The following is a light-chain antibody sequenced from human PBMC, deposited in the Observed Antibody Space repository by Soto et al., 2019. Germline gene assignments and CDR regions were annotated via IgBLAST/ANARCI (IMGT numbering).Light chain of an antibody. CDR2: GAS. V-gene: IGKV3-15*01. CDR3: QHYNNWPPYT. Sequence: EIVMTQSPATLSVSPGERATLFCRASQRISTNLAWYQQKPGQAPRLLIYGASTRATGIPARFSGSGSETEFTLTISSLQSEDFAVYYCQHYNNWPPYTFGQGTKLEIK. J-gene: IGKJ2*01. CDR1: QRISTN.